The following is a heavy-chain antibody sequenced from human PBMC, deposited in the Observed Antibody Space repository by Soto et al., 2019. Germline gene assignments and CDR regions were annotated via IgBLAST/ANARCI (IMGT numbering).Heavy chain of an antibody. J-gene: IGHJ6*02. CDR3: ARDRGVTMVRGVIGYYYYGMDV. CDR2: IYSGGST. Sequence: LRLSCAASGFTVSSNYMSWVRQAPGKGPEWVSVIYSGGSTYYADSVKGRFTISRDNSKNTLCLQMNSLRAEDTAVYYCARDRGVTMVRGVIGYYYYGMDVWGQGTTVTVSS. V-gene: IGHV3-53*01. CDR1: GFTVSSNY. D-gene: IGHD3-10*01.